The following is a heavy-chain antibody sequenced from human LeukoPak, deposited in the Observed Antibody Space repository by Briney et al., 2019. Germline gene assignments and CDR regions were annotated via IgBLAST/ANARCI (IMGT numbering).Heavy chain of an antibody. V-gene: IGHV5-51*01. CDR1: GYTFSSYW. J-gene: IGHJ4*02. CDR2: IYPGNSDT. D-gene: IGHD6-13*01. CDR3: ARGYSLTSPDY. Sequence: GESLKISCKGSGYTFSSYWIGWVRQMPGKGLEWMGVIYPGNSDTRYSPSFQGQVTISADKSISTAYLQWSSLKASGTAMYYCARGYSLTSPDYWGQRTLVTVSS.